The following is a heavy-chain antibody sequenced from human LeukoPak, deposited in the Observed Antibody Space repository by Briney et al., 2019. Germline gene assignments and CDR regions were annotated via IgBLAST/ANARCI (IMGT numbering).Heavy chain of an antibody. J-gene: IGHJ4*02. D-gene: IGHD6-19*01. CDR2: IYYSGST. Sequence: SETLSLTCTVSGGSISSSSYYWGWIRQPPGKGLEWIGSIYYSGSTYYNPSLKSRVTISVDTSKNQFSLKLSSVTAADTAVYYCARKSSGWYWGLDYWGQGTLVTVSS. V-gene: IGHV4-39*01. CDR1: GGSISSSSYY. CDR3: ARKSSGWYWGLDY.